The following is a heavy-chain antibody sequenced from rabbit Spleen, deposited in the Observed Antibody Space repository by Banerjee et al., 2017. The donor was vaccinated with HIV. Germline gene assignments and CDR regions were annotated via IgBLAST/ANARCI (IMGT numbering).Heavy chain of an antibody. CDR2: IDTSDGDT. J-gene: IGHJ4*01. CDR3: TRDDGSGHYVDGYFNL. Sequence: QEQLVESGGGLVQPEGSLTLTCKASGFSFSSNWICWVRQAPGKGLEWIACIDTSDGDTDYANWPKGRFTISKASSTTVTLQVTSLTAADTATYFCTRDDGSGHYVDGYFNLWGPGTLVTVS. CDR1: GFSFSSNW. V-gene: IGHV1S45*01. D-gene: IGHD1-1*01.